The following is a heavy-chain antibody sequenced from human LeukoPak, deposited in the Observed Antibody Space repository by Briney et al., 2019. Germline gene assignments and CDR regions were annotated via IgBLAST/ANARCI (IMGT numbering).Heavy chain of an antibody. CDR1: GYTFTGYY. Sequence: GASVKVSCNSSGYTFTGYYMHWVRQAPGQGLEWMGWINPNSGGTNYAQKFQGRVTMTRDTSISTAYMELSRLRSDDTAVYYCARIPYTGDQGYWGQGTLVTVSS. D-gene: IGHD7-27*01. CDR2: INPNSGGT. CDR3: ARIPYTGDQGY. J-gene: IGHJ4*02. V-gene: IGHV1-2*02.